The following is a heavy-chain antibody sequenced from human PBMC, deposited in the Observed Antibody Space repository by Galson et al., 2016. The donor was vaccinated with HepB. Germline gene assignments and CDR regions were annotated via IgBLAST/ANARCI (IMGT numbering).Heavy chain of an antibody. CDR1: GYTFTNYY. V-gene: IGHV1-46*01. CDR3: ARTGTTSYYGMDV. J-gene: IGHJ6*02. Sequence: SVKVSCKASGYTFTNYYMHWVRQAPGQGLEWLGIINPGGGTTNYAQNFQGRVTMTRDTSTTTVFMELSRLRSEDTAVYYCARTGTTSYYGMDVWGQGTTVTVSS. CDR2: INPGGGTT. D-gene: IGHD1-1*01.